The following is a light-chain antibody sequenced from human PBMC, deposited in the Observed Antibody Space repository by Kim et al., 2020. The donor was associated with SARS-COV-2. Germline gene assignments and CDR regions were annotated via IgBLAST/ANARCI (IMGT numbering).Light chain of an antibody. Sequence: ASVGDRVTITVRASQSISKLLAWYQQKPGKAPKLLIYKASSLESGVPARVSGGGSATEFTLTISSLQPDDFATYYCQQYNSYPYTFGQGTKLE. V-gene: IGKV1-5*03. CDR2: KAS. CDR1: QSISKL. CDR3: QQYNSYPYT. J-gene: IGKJ2*01.